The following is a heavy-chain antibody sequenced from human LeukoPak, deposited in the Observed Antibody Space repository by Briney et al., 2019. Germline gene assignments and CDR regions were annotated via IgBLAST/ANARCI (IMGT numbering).Heavy chain of an antibody. J-gene: IGHJ4*02. V-gene: IGHV4-61*01. Sequence: SETLSLTCTVSGGSVSSGSYYWSWIRQPPGKGLEWIGYIYYSGSTNYNPSLKSRVTISVDTSKNQFSLKLSSVTAADTAVYYCASLGYYDSSGYYLDYWGQGTLVTVSS. D-gene: IGHD3-22*01. CDR1: GGSVSSGSYY. CDR2: IYYSGST. CDR3: ASLGYYDSSGYYLDY.